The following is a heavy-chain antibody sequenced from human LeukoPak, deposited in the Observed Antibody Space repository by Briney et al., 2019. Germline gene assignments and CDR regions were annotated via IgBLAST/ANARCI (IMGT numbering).Heavy chain of an antibody. J-gene: IGHJ4*02. D-gene: IGHD3-10*01. CDR3: AGASAYVLGSNYTPGFDY. V-gene: IGHV4-4*02. CDR2: IYHSGST. CDR1: GGSISSSNW. Sequence: SETLSLTCAVSGGSISSSNWWSWVRQPPGKGLEWIGEIYHSGSTNYNPSLKSRVTISVDKSKNQFSLKLSSVTAADTAVYYWAGASAYVLGSNYTPGFDYWGQGTLVTVPS.